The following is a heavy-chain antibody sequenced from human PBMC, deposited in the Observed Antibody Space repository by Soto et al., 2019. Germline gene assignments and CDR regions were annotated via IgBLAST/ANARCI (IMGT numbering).Heavy chain of an antibody. D-gene: IGHD3-3*01. Sequence: PGESLKISCRGSGYDFNTNWFGWVRQLPGRGLEWVGIMYPGDSDTRYNPSLQGHVTLSVDVTVSTAFLQWRSLETSDTGMYFCARLPRDCNKTSCYYADHWGQGTQFTVSS. V-gene: IGHV5-51*01. CDR3: ARLPRDCNKTSCYYADH. CDR2: MYPGDSDT. J-gene: IGHJ4*02. CDR1: GYDFNTNW.